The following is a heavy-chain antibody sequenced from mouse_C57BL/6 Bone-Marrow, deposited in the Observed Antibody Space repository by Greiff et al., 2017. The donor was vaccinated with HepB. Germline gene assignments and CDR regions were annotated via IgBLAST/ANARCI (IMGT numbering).Heavy chain of an antibody. Sequence: EVQGVESGGGLVKPGGSLKLSCAASGFTFSSYAMSWVRQTPEKRLEWVATISDGGSYTYYPDNVKGRFTISRDNAKNNLYLQMSHLKSEDTAMYYCARDSRWLPYYCDYWGQGTTLTVSS. CDR1: GFTFSSYA. CDR3: ARDSRWLPYYCDY. D-gene: IGHD2-3*01. V-gene: IGHV5-4*01. J-gene: IGHJ2*01. CDR2: ISDGGSYT.